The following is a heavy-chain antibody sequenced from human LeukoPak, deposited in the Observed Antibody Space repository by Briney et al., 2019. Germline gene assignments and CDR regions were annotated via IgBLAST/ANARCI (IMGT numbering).Heavy chain of an antibody. V-gene: IGHV3-9*01. CDR3: AESDTAMVDDAFDI. D-gene: IGHD5-18*01. J-gene: IGHJ3*02. CDR2: ISWNSGSI. CDR1: GFTFDDYA. Sequence: PGGSLRLSCAASGFTFDDYAMHWVRQAPGKGLEWVSGISWNSGSIGYADSVKGRFTISRDNAKNSLYLQMNSLRAEDTALYYCAESDTAMVDDAFDIWGQGTMVTVSS.